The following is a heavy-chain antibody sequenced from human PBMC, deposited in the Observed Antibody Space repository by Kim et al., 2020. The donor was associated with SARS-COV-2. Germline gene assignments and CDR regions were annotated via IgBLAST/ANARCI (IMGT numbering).Heavy chain of an antibody. J-gene: IGHJ4*02. V-gene: IGHV1-46*01. Sequence: ASVKVSCKASGYTFTSYYMHWVRQAPGQGLEWMGIINPSGGSTSYAQQFQGRVTMTRDTSTSTVYLELSSLRSEDTAVYYCARDRPSGNDYGDYSNREGFDYWGQGPLVTVSS. CDR3: ARDRPSGNDYGDYSNREGFDY. D-gene: IGHD4-17*01. CDR1: GYTFTSYY. CDR2: INPSGGST.